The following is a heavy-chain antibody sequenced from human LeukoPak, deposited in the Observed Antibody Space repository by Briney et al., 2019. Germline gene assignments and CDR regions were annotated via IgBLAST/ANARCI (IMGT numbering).Heavy chain of an antibody. CDR3: AREVVTQAIYSGYDAFEI. J-gene: IGHJ3*02. CDR2: INSDNTV. D-gene: IGHD5-12*01. CDR1: GFTLSSSE. V-gene: IGHV3-48*03. Sequence: GGSLRLSCAASGFTLSSSEMDWVRQAPGKGLEWVSYINSDNTVLYADSVKGRFTISSDKATNSVYLQMNSLRAEDTAVYYCAREVVTQAIYSGYDAFEIWGQGTMVTVSS.